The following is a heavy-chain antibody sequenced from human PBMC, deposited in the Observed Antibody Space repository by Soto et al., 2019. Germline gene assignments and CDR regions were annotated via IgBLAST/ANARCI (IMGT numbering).Heavy chain of an antibody. CDR3: ARDSGDYYYDSSGYRNDAFDI. D-gene: IGHD3-22*01. V-gene: IGHV4-31*03. Sequence: ASETLSLPCTVSGGSISRGGYYWSWVRPHPGKGLGWIGYIYYSGSTYYNPSLKSRVTISVDTSKNQFSLKLSSVTAADTTVYYCARDSGDYYYDSSGYRNDAFDIWGQGTMVTVSS. CDR1: GGSISRGGYY. CDR2: IYYSGST. J-gene: IGHJ3*02.